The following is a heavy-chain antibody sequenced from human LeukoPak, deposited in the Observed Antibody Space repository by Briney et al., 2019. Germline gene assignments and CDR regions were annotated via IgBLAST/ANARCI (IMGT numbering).Heavy chain of an antibody. CDR3: ARGLLWFGELWDYYYMDV. Sequence: ASVKVSCKASGYTFTSYDINWVRQATGQGLEWMGWMNPNSGNTGYAQKFQGRVTITRNTSMSTAYMELSSLRSEDTAVYYCARGLLWFGELWDYYYMDVWGKGTTVTVSS. J-gene: IGHJ6*03. V-gene: IGHV1-8*03. CDR1: GYTFTSYD. D-gene: IGHD3-10*01. CDR2: MNPNSGNT.